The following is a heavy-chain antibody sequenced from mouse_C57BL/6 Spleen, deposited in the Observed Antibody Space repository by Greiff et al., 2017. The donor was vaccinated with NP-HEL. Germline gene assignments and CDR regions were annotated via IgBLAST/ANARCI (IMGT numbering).Heavy chain of an antibody. J-gene: IGHJ4*01. D-gene: IGHD4-1*01. Sequence: VKLQESGPELVKPGASVKISCKASGYAFSSSWMNWVKQRPGKGLEWIGRIYPGDGDTNYNGKFKGKATLTADKSSSTAYMQLSSLTSEDSAVYFCARGDEMGRGDYWGQGTSVTVSS. CDR1: GYAFSSSW. V-gene: IGHV1-82*01. CDR2: IYPGDGDT. CDR3: ARGDEMGRGDY.